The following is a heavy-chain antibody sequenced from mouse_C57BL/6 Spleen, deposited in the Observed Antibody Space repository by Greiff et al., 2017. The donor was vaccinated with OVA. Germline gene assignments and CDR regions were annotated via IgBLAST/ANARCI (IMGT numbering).Heavy chain of an antibody. D-gene: IGHD1-2*01. V-gene: IGHV7-3*01. J-gene: IGHJ4*01. CDR1: GFTFTDYY. CDR2: IRNKANGYTT. Sequence: EVKLVESGGGLVQPGGSLSLSCAASGFTFTDYYMSWVRQPPGKALEWLGFIRNKANGYTTEYSASVKGRFTISRDNSKSILYLQMNALRAEDSATYYCARYSTTAEAIDYWGKGTSVTVSS. CDR3: ARYSTTAEAIDY.